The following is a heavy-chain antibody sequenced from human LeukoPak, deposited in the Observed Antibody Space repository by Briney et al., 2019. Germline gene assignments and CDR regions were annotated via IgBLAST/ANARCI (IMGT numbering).Heavy chain of an antibody. CDR2: INYSGRT. D-gene: IGHD4-17*01. J-gene: IGHJ4*02. CDR1: DGSFSDYY. V-gene: IGHV4-34*01. Sequence: SETLSLTCAVFDGSFSDYYWSWVRQPPGKGLEWIGEINYSGRTNYYPSLTSRATLSIDTSKNQFSLKLSSVTVADTAVYYCARGLEYGDLPYWGQGTLVTVSS. CDR3: ARGLEYGDLPY.